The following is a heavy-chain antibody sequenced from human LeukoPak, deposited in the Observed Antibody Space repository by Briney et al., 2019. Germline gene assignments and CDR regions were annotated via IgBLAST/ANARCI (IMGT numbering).Heavy chain of an antibody. CDR2: INPDSGGT. D-gene: IGHD6-19*01. CDR3: AREGSGWYGNFDY. Sequence: GASVKVSCKASAYTFTGYYMHWVRQAPGQGLEWMGWINPDSGGTNYAQKFQGRVTMTRDTSISTAYMEESRLRSDDTAVYYCAREGSGWYGNFDYWGQGSLVTVSS. V-gene: IGHV1-2*02. CDR1: AYTFTGYY. J-gene: IGHJ4*02.